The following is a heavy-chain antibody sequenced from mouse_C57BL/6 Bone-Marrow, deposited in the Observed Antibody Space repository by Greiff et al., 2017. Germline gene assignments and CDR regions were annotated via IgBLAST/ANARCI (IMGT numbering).Heavy chain of an antibody. CDR2: IYPGSGST. CDR3: ASSTMVTTTGYYFDY. D-gene: IGHD2-2*01. CDR1: GYTFTSYW. Sequence: QVQLQQPGAELVKTGASVKMSCKASGYTFTSYWITWVKQRPGQGLEWIGDIYPGSGSTNYNEKFKSKATLTVDTSSSTAYMQLSSLTSEDSAVYYCASSTMVTTTGYYFDYWGQGTTLTVSS. J-gene: IGHJ2*01. V-gene: IGHV1-55*01.